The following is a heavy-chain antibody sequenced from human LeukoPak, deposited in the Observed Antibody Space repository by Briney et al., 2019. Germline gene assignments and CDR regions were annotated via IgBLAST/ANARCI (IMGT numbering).Heavy chain of an antibody. V-gene: IGHV1-2*02. CDR2: INPNSGAT. CDR3: ARVPLLNIAVAGFDY. CDR1: GYTFTSYG. J-gene: IGHJ4*02. Sequence: ASVKVSCKVSGYTFTSYGISWVRQAPGQGLEWMGWINPNSGATNYAQKFQGRVTMTRDTSITTAYMELSRLISDDTAVYYCARVPLLNIAVAGFDYWGQGTLVTVSS. D-gene: IGHD6-19*01.